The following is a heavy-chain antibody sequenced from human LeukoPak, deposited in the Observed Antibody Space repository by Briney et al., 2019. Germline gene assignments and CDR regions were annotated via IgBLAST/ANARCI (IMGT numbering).Heavy chain of an antibody. V-gene: IGHV3-21*01. CDR3: ARGEPGCGGLPTALDY. CDR1: GFTFSTFS. CDR2: ISSSSSYI. Sequence: GGSLRLSCAASGFTFSTFSMNWVRQAPGKGLEWVSSISSSSSYIFYADSVRGRFTISRDNAKNSLFLQLNSLRAEDTAVYYCARGEPGCGGLPTALDYWGQGTLVTVSS. J-gene: IGHJ4*02. D-gene: IGHD6-19*01.